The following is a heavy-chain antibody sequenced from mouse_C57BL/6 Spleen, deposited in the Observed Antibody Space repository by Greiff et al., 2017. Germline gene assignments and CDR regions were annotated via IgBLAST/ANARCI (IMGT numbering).Heavy chain of an antibody. CDR3: ARNPPLLVGSSQDWYFDV. J-gene: IGHJ1*03. CDR1: GFSLTSYA. V-gene: IGHV2-9-1*01. D-gene: IGHD1-1*01. Sequence: QVQLQQSGPGLVAPSQSLSITCTVSGFSLTSYAISWVRQPPGKGLEWLGVIWTGGGTNYNSALKSRLSISKDNSKSQVFLKMNSLQTDDTARYYCARNPPLLVGSSQDWYFDVWGTGTTVTVSS. CDR2: IWTGGGT.